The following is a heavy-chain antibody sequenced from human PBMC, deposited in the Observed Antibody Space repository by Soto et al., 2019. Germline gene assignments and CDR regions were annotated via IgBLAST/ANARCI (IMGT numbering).Heavy chain of an antibody. CDR3: ARGTYGGVDY. D-gene: IGHD4-17*01. CDR1: GGSISSYY. Sequence: QVQLQESGPGLVKPSETLSLTCTVSGGSISSYYWSWIRQPPGKGLEWIGYIYYSGSTNYNPSLKSRVTISVDTSKNQFSLKLSSVTAADTAVYYCARGTYGGVDYWGQGTLVTVSS. CDR2: IYYSGST. J-gene: IGHJ4*02. V-gene: IGHV4-59*01.